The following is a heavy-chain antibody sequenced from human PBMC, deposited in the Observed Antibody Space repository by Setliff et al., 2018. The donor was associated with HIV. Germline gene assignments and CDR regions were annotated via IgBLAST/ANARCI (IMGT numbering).Heavy chain of an antibody. Sequence: PSETLSLTCTVSAGSISSDQWSWIRQPPGKGLEWIGSIYYSGSTYYNPSLKSRVTISVDTSKNHFSLNLRSVTAADTAIYYCARAGRGAMAATRFDFWGQGMLVTVSS. J-gene: IGHJ4*02. CDR3: ARAGRGAMAATRFDF. CDR2: IYYSGST. V-gene: IGHV4-59*12. D-gene: IGHD6-19*01. CDR1: AGSISSDQ.